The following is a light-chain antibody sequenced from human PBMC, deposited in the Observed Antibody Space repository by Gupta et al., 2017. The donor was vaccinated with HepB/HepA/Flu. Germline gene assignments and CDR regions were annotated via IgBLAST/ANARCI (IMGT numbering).Light chain of an antibody. V-gene: IGKV1-39*01. CDR1: QSISIY. CDR3: QQTYSAPTT. J-gene: IGKJ2*01. CDR2: GGS. Sequence: IQMTQSPSSLSASVGDRVTITCRPSQSISIYLNWYQQKVGKAPKLLTFGGSDLQSGVPSRFSGSRSETDFTLTISSLQPEDFATYYCQQTYSAPTTFGQGTKLEIK.